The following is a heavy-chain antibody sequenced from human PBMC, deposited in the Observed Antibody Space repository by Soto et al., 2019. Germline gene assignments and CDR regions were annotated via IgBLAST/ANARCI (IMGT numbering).Heavy chain of an antibody. D-gene: IGHD2-15*01. Sequence: ASVKVSCKASGYTFTSYAMHWVRQAPGQRLEWMGWINAGNGNTKYSQKFQGRVTITRDTSASTAYMELSSLRSEDTAVYYCARKAEYCSGGSCYWWFVPWGQGTLVTVSS. CDR3: ARKAEYCSGGSCYWWFVP. J-gene: IGHJ5*02. V-gene: IGHV1-3*01. CDR1: GYTFTSYA. CDR2: INAGNGNT.